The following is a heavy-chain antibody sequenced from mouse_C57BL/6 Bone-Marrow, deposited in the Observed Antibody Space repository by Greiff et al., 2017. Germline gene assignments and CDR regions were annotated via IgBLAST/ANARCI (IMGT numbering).Heavy chain of an antibody. V-gene: IGHV2-2*01. CDR2: LWSGGST. J-gene: IGHJ4*01. CDR3: AGNCDYYAMDY. Sequence: QVQLKESGPGLVQPSQSLSITCTVSGFSLPSYGVYWVRQSPGKGLEWLGVLWSGGSTDYNAAFISRLSISKDNSKSQVFFKMNSLQADDTAIYYCAGNCDYYAMDYWGQGTSVTVAS. CDR1: GFSLPSYG.